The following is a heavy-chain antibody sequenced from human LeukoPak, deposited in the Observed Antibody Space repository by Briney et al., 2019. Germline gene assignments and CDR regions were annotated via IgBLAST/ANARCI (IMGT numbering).Heavy chain of an antibody. CDR1: GGSISSGGYY. V-gene: IGHV4-31*03. CDR2: IYYSGST. CDR3: ARGYSSGWYHPFDY. J-gene: IGHJ4*02. Sequence: SQTLSLTCTVSGGSISSGGYYWSWIRQHPGKGLEWIGYIYYSGSTYYNPSLKSRVTISADTSKNQFSLKLSSVTAADTAVYYCARGYSSGWYHPFDYWGQGTLVTVSS. D-gene: IGHD6-19*01.